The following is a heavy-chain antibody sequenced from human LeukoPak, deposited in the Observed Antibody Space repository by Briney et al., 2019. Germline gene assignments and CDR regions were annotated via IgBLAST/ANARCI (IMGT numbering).Heavy chain of an antibody. V-gene: IGHV3-48*03. Sequence: PGGSLRLSCAASGFTFSSYEMNWVRQAPGKGLEWVSYISSSGSTIYYADSMKGRFTISRDNAKNSLYLQMNSLRAEDTAVYYCARRTVTIDYWGQGTLVTVSS. D-gene: IGHD4-17*01. CDR1: GFTFSSYE. J-gene: IGHJ4*02. CDR3: ARRTVTIDY. CDR2: ISSSGSTI.